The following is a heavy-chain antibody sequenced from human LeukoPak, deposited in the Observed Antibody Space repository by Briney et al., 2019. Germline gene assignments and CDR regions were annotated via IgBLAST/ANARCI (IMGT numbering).Heavy chain of an antibody. CDR2: IWSDDRNK. D-gene: IGHD6-19*01. J-gene: IGHJ4*02. Sequence: GGSLRLSCAASGFTFSSYGMHWVRQAPGKGLEWVALIWSDDRNKYYADSVKGRFTISRDNSKNTLYLQMNSLRAEDTAVYYCARDLVKYSSGLDYWGQGTLVTVSS. CDR3: ARDLVKYSSGLDY. CDR1: GFTFSSYG. V-gene: IGHV3-33*01.